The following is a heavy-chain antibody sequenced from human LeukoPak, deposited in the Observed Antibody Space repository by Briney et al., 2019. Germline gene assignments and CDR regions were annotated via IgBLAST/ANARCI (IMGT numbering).Heavy chain of an antibody. J-gene: IGHJ4*02. CDR2: INPNSGGT. Sequence: ASVKVSCKASGYTFTGYYMHWVRLAPGQGLEWMGWINPNSGGTNYAQKFQGRVTMTRDTSISTAYMELSRLRSDDTAVYYCAREDSYGCYFDYWGQGTLVTVSS. V-gene: IGHV1-2*02. D-gene: IGHD5-18*01. CDR1: GYTFTGYY. CDR3: AREDSYGCYFDY.